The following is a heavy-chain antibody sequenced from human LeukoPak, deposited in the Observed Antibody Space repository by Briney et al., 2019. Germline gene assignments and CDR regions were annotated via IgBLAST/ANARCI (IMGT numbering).Heavy chain of an antibody. D-gene: IGHD3-10*01. J-gene: IGHJ5*02. V-gene: IGHV4-34*01. CDR2: INHSGST. Sequence: PSEALSLTCAVYGGSFSGYYWSWIRQPPGKGLEWIGEINHSGSTNYNPSLKSRVTISVDTSKNQFSLKLSSVTAADTAVYYCARGGLLLWFGELRDRGWFDPWGQGTLVTVSS. CDR3: ARGGLLLWFGELRDRGWFDP. CDR1: GGSFSGYY.